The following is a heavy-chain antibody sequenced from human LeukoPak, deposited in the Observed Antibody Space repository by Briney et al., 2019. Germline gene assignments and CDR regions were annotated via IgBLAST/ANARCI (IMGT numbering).Heavy chain of an antibody. Sequence: SVKVSCKASGGTFSSYAISWVRQAPGQGLEWMGGIIPIFGTANYAQKFQGRVTITADESTSTAYMELSSLRSEDTAVYYCARGGGSSWTQRGYFQYWGQGTLVTVSS. J-gene: IGHJ1*01. CDR3: ARGGGSSWTQRGYFQY. CDR1: GGTFSSYA. CDR2: IIPIFGTA. D-gene: IGHD6-13*01. V-gene: IGHV1-69*01.